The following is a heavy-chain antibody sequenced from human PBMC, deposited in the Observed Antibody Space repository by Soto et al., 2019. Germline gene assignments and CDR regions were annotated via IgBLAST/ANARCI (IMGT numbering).Heavy chain of an antibody. J-gene: IGHJ4*02. CDR1: GGSVSSSSYY. V-gene: IGHV4-61*01. CDR3: ARCSTYYFDSSGPALNYFDI. Sequence: SETLSLTCTVSGGSVSSSSYYWGWIRQPPGKGLEWIGYIYYSGSTNYNPSLKSRVTISVDTSKNQFSLKLSSVTAADTAVYYCARCSTYYFDSSGPALNYFDIWGQGTLVTGSS. CDR2: IYYSGST. D-gene: IGHD3-22*01.